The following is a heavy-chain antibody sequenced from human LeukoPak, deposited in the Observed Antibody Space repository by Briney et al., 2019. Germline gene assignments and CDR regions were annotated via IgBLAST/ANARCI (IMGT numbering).Heavy chain of an antibody. CDR1: GGSISSYY. D-gene: IGHD5-18*01. CDR3: AGLRGGYSYGYFDY. V-gene: IGHV4-59*08. J-gene: IGHJ4*02. CDR2: IYYSGST. Sequence: SETLSLTCTVSGGSISSYYWSWIRQPPGKGLEWIGYIYYSGSTNYNPSLKSRVTISVDTSKNQFSLKLSSVTAADTAVDYCAGLRGGYSYGYFDYWGQGTLVTVSS.